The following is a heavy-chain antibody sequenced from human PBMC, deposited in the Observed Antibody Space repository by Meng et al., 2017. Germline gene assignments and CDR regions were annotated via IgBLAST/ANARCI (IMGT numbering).Heavy chain of an antibody. D-gene: IGHD5-18*01. J-gene: IGHJ4*02. CDR2: INHSGST. CDR3: ASSGYSYGYRFDY. V-gene: IGHV4-34*01. Sequence: VQLQQWGAGLLKPSEPLSLTCAVYGGSFSGYYWSWIRQPPGKGLEWIGEINHSGSTNYNPSLKSRVTISVDTSKNQFSLKLSSVTAADTAVYYCASSGYSYGYRFDYWGQGTLVTVSS. CDR1: GGSFSGYY.